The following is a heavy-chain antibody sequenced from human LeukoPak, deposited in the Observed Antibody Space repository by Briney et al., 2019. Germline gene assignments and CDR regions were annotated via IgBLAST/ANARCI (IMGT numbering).Heavy chain of an antibody. Sequence: GGSLRLSCAASGFTFSSYAMSWVRQAPGKGLEWVSAISGSGGSTYYADSVKGRFTISRDNSKNTLYLQMNSLRAEDTAVYYCAKIPPPRFLEWLFHYYGMDVWGQGTTVTVSS. V-gene: IGHV3-23*01. CDR2: ISGSGGST. D-gene: IGHD3-3*01. CDR3: AKIPPPRFLEWLFHYYGMDV. CDR1: GFTFSSYA. J-gene: IGHJ6*02.